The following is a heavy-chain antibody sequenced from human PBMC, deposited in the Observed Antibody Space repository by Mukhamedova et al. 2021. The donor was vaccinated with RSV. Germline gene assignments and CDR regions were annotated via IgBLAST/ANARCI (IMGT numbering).Heavy chain of an antibody. J-gene: IGHJ4*02. V-gene: IGHV4-34*01. CDR2: SGST. Sequence: SGSTNYNPSLKSRVTISVDTSKNQFSLKLSSVTAADTAVYYCARRTLGFWSGYYGGEDYWGQGTLVTVSS. CDR3: ARRTLGFWSGYYGGEDY. D-gene: IGHD3-3*01.